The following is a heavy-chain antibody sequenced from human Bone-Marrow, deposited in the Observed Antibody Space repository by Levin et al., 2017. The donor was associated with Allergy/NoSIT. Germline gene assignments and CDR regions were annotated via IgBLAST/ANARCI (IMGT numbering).Heavy chain of an antibody. Sequence: ASVKVSCKTSGYTFIDYYIHWIRQAPGQGLEWMGWINPKNGATNYPQTFQGRVTMTRDTSIYTVYMEVHSLRSDDTAIYYCARDSIAAPHCYDYWGQGTLVSVSS. CDR3: ARDSIAAPHCYDY. CDR2: INPKNGAT. D-gene: IGHD6-13*01. J-gene: IGHJ4*02. V-gene: IGHV1-2*02. CDR1: GYTFIDYY.